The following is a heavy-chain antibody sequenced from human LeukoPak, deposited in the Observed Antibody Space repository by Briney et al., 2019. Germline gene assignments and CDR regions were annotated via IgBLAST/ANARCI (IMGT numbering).Heavy chain of an antibody. V-gene: IGHV4-59*12. Sequence: SETLSLTCTVSGGSISSYYWSWIRQPPGKGLEWIGYIYYSGSTNYNPSLKSRVTISVDTSRNQVSLKLSSVTAADTAVYYCARESSGSYIIPYYFDSWGQGTLVTVSS. CDR2: IYYSGST. CDR3: ARESSGSYIIPYYFDS. J-gene: IGHJ4*02. CDR1: GGSISSYY. D-gene: IGHD1-26*01.